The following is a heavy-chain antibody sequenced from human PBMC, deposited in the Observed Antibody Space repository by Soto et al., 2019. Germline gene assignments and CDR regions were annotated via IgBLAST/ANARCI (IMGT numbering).Heavy chain of an antibody. V-gene: IGHV1-18*01. J-gene: IGHJ6*02. D-gene: IGHD2-21*01. Sequence: QVQLVQSGAEVKKPAASVKVSCKASGYTFTSYGISWVRQAPGQGREWMGWISAYNGNTNYAQKLQGRVTMTTDKATSTAYMELRSVRSDDTAVYYWARDMIFVLANYYYYSGMDVWGQGTTVTVSS. CDR3: ARDMIFVLANYYYYSGMDV. CDR2: ISAYNGNT. CDR1: GYTFTSYG.